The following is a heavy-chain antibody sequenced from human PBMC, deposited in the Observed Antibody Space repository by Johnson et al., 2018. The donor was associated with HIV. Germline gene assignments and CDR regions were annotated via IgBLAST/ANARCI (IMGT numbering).Heavy chain of an antibody. CDR3: AKSAASAGGDDAFDI. CDR1: GFTFSSYG. V-gene: IGHV3-30*18. CDR2: ISYDGSNK. Sequence: QEQLVESGVGLVQPGGSLRLSCAASGFTFSSYGMHWVRQAPGKGLEWVAVISYDGSNKYYADSVKGRFTISRENSKNTLCLQLNSLRDEDTAVYYCAKSAASAGGDDAFDIWGKGTMVTVS. J-gene: IGHJ3*02. D-gene: IGHD3-16*01.